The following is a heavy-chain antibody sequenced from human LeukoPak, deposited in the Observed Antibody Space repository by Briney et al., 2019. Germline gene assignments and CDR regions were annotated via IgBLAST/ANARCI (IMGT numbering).Heavy chain of an antibody. Sequence: PGGSLTLSCAASGFTFSDYCMQWVRQTPGKGLEWVAFIRYDETNEYYADSVKGRFTISRDNSKNTLYLQMNNLRTEDTAIYYCAKDQAVRARGYYWYFDLWGRGTLVTVSS. D-gene: IGHD3-10*01. CDR3: AKDQAVRARGYYWYFDL. J-gene: IGHJ2*01. V-gene: IGHV3-30*02. CDR2: IRYDETNE. CDR1: GFTFSDYC.